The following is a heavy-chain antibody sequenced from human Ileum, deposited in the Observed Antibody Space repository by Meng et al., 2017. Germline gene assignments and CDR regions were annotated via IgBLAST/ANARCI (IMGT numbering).Heavy chain of an antibody. Sequence: GGSLRLSCAASGFTFSAYNMNWVRQAPGKGLVWVSSISSSSRYVYYADSVKGRFTISRDNAENSLYLQMNSLRAEDTAMYYCTRDDDSGSYLARDWGQGTLVTVSS. V-gene: IGHV3-21*01. CDR1: GFTFSAYN. J-gene: IGHJ4*02. CDR3: TRDDDSGSYLARD. CDR2: ISSSSRYV. D-gene: IGHD3-10*01.